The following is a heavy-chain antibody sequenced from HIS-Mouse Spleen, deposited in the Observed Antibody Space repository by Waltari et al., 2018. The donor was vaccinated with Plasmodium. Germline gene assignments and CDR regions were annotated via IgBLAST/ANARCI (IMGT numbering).Heavy chain of an antibody. Sequence: VKVSCKASGYTFTGYMHWVRQAPGQGLEWMGWINPNSGGTNYAQKFQGRVTMTRDTSISTAYMELSRLRSDDTAVYYCARVLGYKAAAGTFVEYFQHWGQGTLVTVSS. CDR3: ARVLGYKAAAGTFVEYFQH. D-gene: IGHD6-13*01. V-gene: IGHV1-2*02. CDR1: GYTFTGY. J-gene: IGHJ1*01. CDR2: INPNSGGT.